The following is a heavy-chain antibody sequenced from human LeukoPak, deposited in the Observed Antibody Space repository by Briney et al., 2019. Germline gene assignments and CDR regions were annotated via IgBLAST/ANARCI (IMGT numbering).Heavy chain of an antibody. J-gene: IGHJ4*02. CDR1: GDSVSSNTAA. CDR2: TYYRSKWYN. V-gene: IGHV6-1*01. D-gene: IGHD4-23*01. CDR3: ARDLGSDGGTFIASMAY. Sequence: SQTLSLTRAISGDSVSSNTAAWNWIRQSPSRGLEWLGRTYYRSKWYNNYAVSVKSRITINPDTSKNQFSLQLNSVTPEDTAVYYCARDLGSDGGTFIASMAYWGQGTLVTVSS.